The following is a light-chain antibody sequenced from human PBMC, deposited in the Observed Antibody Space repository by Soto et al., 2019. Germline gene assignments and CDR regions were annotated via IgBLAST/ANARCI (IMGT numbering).Light chain of an antibody. CDR2: GAS. CDR3: QQYNNWPLLYT. CDR1: QSVSSN. Sequence: EIVMTQSPATLSVSPGERATLSCRASQSVSSNLAWYQQRPGQAPRLLIYGASTRATGIPARFSGSGSGTEFTLTISSLQSEDFVVYYCQQYNNWPLLYTFGQGTKLEI. J-gene: IGKJ2*01. V-gene: IGKV3-15*01.